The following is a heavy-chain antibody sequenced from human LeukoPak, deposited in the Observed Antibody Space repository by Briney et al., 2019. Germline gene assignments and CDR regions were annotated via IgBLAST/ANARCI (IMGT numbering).Heavy chain of an antibody. V-gene: IGHV1-46*01. CDR3: ARDPAVAGFDY. CDR2: INPSGGST. J-gene: IGHJ4*02. CDR1: GYTFTSYN. Sequence: ASVTVSCKASGYTFTSYNMHWVRQAPGQGLEWMGIINPSGGSTSYAQKFQGRVTMTRDTSTSTVYMELSSLRSEDSAVYYCARDPAVAGFDYWGQGTLVTVSS. D-gene: IGHD6-19*01.